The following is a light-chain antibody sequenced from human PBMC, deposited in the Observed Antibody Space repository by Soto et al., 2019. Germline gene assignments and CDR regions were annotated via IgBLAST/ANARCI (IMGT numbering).Light chain of an antibody. CDR2: GAS. V-gene: IGKV1-39*01. CDR3: QQSSITPRS. Sequence: QSSSTYLMWYQQKPGKAPNLLIYGASGLQNGVPSRFTGSGSGTEFSLTISGLQPEDSGTYYCQQSSITPRSFGQGTKVDIK. CDR1: QSSSTY. J-gene: IGKJ1*01.